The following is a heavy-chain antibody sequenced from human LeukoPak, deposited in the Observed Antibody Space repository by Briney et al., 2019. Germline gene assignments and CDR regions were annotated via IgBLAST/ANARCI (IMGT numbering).Heavy chain of an antibody. CDR1: GYTFTSYD. CDR2: MNPNSGNT. Sequence: ASVKVSCKASGYTFTSYDINWVRQATGQGLEWMGWMNPNSGNTGYAQKFQGRVTITRNTSISTAYMELSSLRSEDTAVYYCARGEGSGSYYTFYYYYYMDVWGKGTTVTVSS. J-gene: IGHJ6*03. CDR3: ARGEGSGSYYTFYYYYYMDV. V-gene: IGHV1-8*03. D-gene: IGHD3-10*01.